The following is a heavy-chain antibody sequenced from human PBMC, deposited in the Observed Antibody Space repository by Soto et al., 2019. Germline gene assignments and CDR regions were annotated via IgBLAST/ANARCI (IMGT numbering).Heavy chain of an antibody. D-gene: IGHD2-15*01. V-gene: IGHV4-39*01. Sequence: SETLSLTCTVSGGSISSSSYYWGWIRQPPGKGLEWIGSIYYSGSAYYNPSLLSRVTISVDTSKNQFSLNLISVTAADTALYYCTRQGPGRRNDYWGQGTLVTVSS. J-gene: IGHJ4*02. CDR3: TRQGPGRRNDY. CDR2: IYYSGSA. CDR1: GGSISSSSYY.